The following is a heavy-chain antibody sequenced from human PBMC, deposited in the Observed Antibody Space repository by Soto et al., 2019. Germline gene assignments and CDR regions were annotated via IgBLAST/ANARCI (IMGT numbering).Heavy chain of an antibody. V-gene: IGHV1-69*01. CDR1: GGNPSNSA. D-gene: IGHD6-19*01. J-gene: IGHJ6*02. CDR3: AGGRIVVAGSSAYYGMDV. Sequence: QVHLLLQSGAEVKKPGSSVKVSCKASGGNPSNSAISWVRQAPGQGLDWMGGIIPVFGIVSYAQYFQGRVTSTADESTITAYMELSSLRSEDTAVYFCAGGRIVVAGSSAYYGMDVWGQGTTVTVSS. CDR2: IIPVFGIV.